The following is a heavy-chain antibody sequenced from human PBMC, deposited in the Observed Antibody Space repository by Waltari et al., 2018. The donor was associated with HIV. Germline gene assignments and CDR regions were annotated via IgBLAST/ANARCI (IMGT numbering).Heavy chain of an antibody. CDR1: GGSFSGYY. CDR2: INHSGTT. D-gene: IGHD2-2*01. J-gene: IGHJ6*02. Sequence: QVQLQQWGAGLLKPSETLSLTCAVYGGSFSGYYWSWIRQPPGKGLEWSGKINHSGTTTYNPSLKSRVTISVDTSKNQFSLKLSSVTAAATAVYYCATARYCSSTSCYYNYYYGMDVWGQGTTVTVSS. V-gene: IGHV4-34*01. CDR3: ATARYCSSTSCYYNYYYGMDV.